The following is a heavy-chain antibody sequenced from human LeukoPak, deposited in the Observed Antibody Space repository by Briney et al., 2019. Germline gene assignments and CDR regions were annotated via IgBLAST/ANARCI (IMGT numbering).Heavy chain of an antibody. CDR1: GFTLSNAW. Sequence: PGGSLRISCAASGFTLSNAWMSWVRQAPGKGLEWVANIKQDGSEKYYVDSVKGRFTISRDNAKNSLYLQMNSLRAEDTAVYYCATSFSTPANYWGQGTLVTVSS. V-gene: IGHV3-7*01. D-gene: IGHD2-2*01. CDR2: IKQDGSEK. J-gene: IGHJ4*02. CDR3: ATSFSTPANY.